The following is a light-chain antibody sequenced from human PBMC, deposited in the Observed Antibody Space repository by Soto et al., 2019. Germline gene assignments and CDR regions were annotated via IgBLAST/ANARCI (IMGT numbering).Light chain of an antibody. V-gene: IGLV2-14*01. CDR2: GVT. CDR3: NSYTSSSNVV. CDR1: SSDVGGYNY. Sequence: QYALTQPASVSGSPGQSITISCTGTSSDVGGYNYVSWYQQRPGKAPNLIIYGVTNRPAVVSSRFAGSRSGNTAFMTIAGLQAEDADEYCCNSYTSSSNVVFGAGTKLTVL. J-gene: IGLJ1*01.